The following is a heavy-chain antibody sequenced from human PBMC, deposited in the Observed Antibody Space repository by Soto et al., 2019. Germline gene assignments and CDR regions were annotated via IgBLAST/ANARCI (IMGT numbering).Heavy chain of an antibody. CDR3: ARHNSRFGVAADYPMDV. D-gene: IGHD3-3*01. CDR1: GYTFNNYW. V-gene: IGHV5-51*01. J-gene: IGHJ6*02. CDR2: IYPGDSDT. Sequence: PGESLKISCKGSGYTFNNYWIAWVRQMPGKGLEWMGIIYPGDSDTKYSPSLQGQVTISADKSINTVYLQWSSLKASDTAIYYCARHNSRFGVAADYPMDVWGQGTTVTVSS.